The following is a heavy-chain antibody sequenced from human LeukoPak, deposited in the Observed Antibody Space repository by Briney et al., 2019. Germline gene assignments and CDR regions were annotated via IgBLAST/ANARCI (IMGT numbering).Heavy chain of an antibody. CDR2: ITSGGDTT. CDR3: AKSSGVGAKYYFDY. Sequence: GSLSLSCAASGFIFSCYAMNWVRPAPGKGMGWGSIITSGGDTTFYAVSVKGRSTITRDNSKNTLYLQMNSLRVEDTAVYYCAKSSGVGAKYYFDYWGQGTLVTVSS. V-gene: IGHV3-23*01. J-gene: IGHJ4*02. D-gene: IGHD1-26*01. CDR1: GFIFSCYA.